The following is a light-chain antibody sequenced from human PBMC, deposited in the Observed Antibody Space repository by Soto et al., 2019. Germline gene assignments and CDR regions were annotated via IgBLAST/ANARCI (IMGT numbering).Light chain of an antibody. CDR3: SSYPSSSTPV. CDR1: SSDVGGYNY. J-gene: IGLJ2*01. Sequence: QSALTQPASVSGFPGQSITISCTGTSSDVGGYNYVSWYQQHPGKAPKLMIYDVSNRPSGVSNRFSGSKSGNTASLTISGLQAEDEADYYCSSYPSSSTPVFGGGTQLTVL. CDR2: DVS. V-gene: IGLV2-14*01.